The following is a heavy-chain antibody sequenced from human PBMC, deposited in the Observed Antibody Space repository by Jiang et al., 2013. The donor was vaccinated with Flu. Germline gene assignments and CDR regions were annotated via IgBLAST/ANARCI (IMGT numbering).Heavy chain of an antibody. J-gene: IGHJ6*02. Sequence: ISSSSSTIYYARLCXGRXTISRDNAKNSLYLQMNSLRAEDTAVYYCARDGDYGDEQDYYGMDVWGQGTTVTVSS. CDR3: ARDGDYGDEQDYYGMDV. D-gene: IGHD4-17*01. V-gene: IGHV3-48*01. CDR2: ISSSSSTI.